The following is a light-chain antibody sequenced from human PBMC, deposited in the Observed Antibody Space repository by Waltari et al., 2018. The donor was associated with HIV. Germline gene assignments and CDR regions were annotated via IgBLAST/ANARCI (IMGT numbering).Light chain of an antibody. CDR1: SSNIGSNT. CDR3: AAWDDSLNGVV. J-gene: IGLJ2*01. Sequence: QSVLTQPPSASGTPGQRVTLPCSGSSSNIGSNTVNWYQQLPGTAPKLLIYSNNQRPSGVPDRFSGSKSGTSASLAISGLQSEDGADYYCAAWDDSLNGVVFGGGTKLTVL. V-gene: IGLV1-44*01. CDR2: SNN.